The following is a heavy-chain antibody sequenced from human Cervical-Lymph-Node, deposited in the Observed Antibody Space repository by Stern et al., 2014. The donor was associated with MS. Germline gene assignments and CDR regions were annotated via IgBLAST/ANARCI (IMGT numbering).Heavy chain of an antibody. Sequence: QVQLQESGPGLVKPSETLSLTCTVSGDSISGYFWIWIRQPPGKGLEWIGYFSYGGSTSYNPSLKSRLTISADTSKNQFSLRLSSVTAADTAMYYCARAQGGYYDATGYYLDYWGQGTLVTVSS. CDR2: FSYGGST. D-gene: IGHD3-22*01. V-gene: IGHV4-59*01. J-gene: IGHJ4*02. CDR1: GDSISGYF. CDR3: ARAQGGYYDATGYYLDY.